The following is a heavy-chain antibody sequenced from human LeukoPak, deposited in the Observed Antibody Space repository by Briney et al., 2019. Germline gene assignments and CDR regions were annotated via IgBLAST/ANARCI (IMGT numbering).Heavy chain of an antibody. CDR2: INHSGST. J-gene: IGHJ4*02. CDR3: ARAGSWQGALDY. CDR1: GWSFSGYY. V-gene: IGHV4-34*01. Sequence: SETLSLTCAVYGWSFSGYYWSWIRQPPGKGLEWIGEINHSGSTNYNPSLKSRVTISVDTSKNQFSLKLTSVTAADTAVYYCARAGSWQGALDYWGQGTLVTVSA. D-gene: IGHD6-13*01.